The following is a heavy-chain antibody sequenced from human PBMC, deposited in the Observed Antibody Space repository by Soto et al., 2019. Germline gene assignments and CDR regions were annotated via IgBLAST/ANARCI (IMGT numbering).Heavy chain of an antibody. CDR3: ARAVEIQLGYYGMDV. V-gene: IGHV4-30-4*01. CDR1: GGSISSGDYY. Sequence: SETLSLTCTVSGGSISSGDYYWSWIRQPPGKGLEWIGYIYYSGSTYYNPSLKSRVTISVDTSKNQFSLKLSSVTAADTAVYYCARAVEIQLGYYGMDVWGQGTTVTVS. CDR2: IYYSGST. J-gene: IGHJ6*02. D-gene: IGHD5-18*01.